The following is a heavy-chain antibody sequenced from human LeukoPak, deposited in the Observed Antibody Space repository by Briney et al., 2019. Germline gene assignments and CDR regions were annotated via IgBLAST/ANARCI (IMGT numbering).Heavy chain of an antibody. CDR2: IYIGGYT. CDR3: ARDRGCGDCYPPANDAFDI. Sequence: GSLSLSCAASGFTVSSNYMSWVRQAPGKGLEWVSVIYIGGYTDYADSAKGRFTISRDNSKNTLYLQMNSLRAEDTAVYYCARDRGCGDCYPPANDAFDIWGQGTMVTVSS. V-gene: IGHV3-66*01. D-gene: IGHD2-21*02. J-gene: IGHJ3*02. CDR1: GFTVSSNY.